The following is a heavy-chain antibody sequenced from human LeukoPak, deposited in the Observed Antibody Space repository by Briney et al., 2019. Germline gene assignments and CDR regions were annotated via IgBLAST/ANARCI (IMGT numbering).Heavy chain of an antibody. D-gene: IGHD6-13*01. V-gene: IGHV3-21*01. J-gene: IGHJ4*02. CDR1: GFTFSSYS. Sequence: PGGTLRLSCAASGFTFSSYSMNWVRQAPGKGLEWVSSISSSSSYIYYADSVKGRFTISRDNAKNSLYLQMNSLRAEDTAVYYCARDRIAAAGTGADYWGQGTLVTVSS. CDR3: ARDRIAAAGTGADY. CDR2: ISSSSSYI.